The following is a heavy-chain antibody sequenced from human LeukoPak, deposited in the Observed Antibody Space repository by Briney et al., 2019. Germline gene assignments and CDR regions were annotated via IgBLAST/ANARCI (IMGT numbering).Heavy chain of an antibody. D-gene: IGHD4/OR15-4a*01. CDR3: VKSASSYGANWFDP. CDR1: GFTFSRYA. Sequence: GGSLRLSCSASGFTFSRYAMHWVRQAPGKGLEYVSAISSNGDSTYYADSVKGRFIISRDNSKNSLSLHMSSLRAEDTAVYYCVKSASSYGANWFDPWGQGTLVTVSS. CDR2: ISSNGDST. J-gene: IGHJ5*02. V-gene: IGHV3-64D*09.